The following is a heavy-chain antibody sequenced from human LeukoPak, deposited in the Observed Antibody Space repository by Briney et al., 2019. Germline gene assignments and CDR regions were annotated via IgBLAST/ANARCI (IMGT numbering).Heavy chain of an antibody. Sequence: SETLSLTCTVSGGSISGFYWSWIRQSPGKGLEWIGFISYSGSTNYNPSLKSRVTISVDMSKNQFSLKLSSVTAADTAVYYCARDLVSSHWLDPWGQGTLVTVSS. CDR3: ARDLVSSHWLDP. V-gene: IGHV4-59*01. CDR1: GGSISGFY. D-gene: IGHD2-8*01. J-gene: IGHJ5*02. CDR2: ISYSGST.